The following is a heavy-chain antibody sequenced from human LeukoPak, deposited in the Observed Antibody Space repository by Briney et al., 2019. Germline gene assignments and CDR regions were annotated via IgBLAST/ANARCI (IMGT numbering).Heavy chain of an antibody. CDR1: GGSISSGGYY. Sequence: SETLSLTCTVSGGSISSGGYYWSWIRQPPGKGLEWIGYIYHSGSTYYNPSLKSRVTISVDRSKNQFSLKLSSVTAADTAVYYCARDTELTMVRGVNDAFDIWGQGTMVTVSS. CDR2: IYHSGST. J-gene: IGHJ3*02. D-gene: IGHD3-10*01. V-gene: IGHV4-30-2*01. CDR3: ARDTELTMVRGVNDAFDI.